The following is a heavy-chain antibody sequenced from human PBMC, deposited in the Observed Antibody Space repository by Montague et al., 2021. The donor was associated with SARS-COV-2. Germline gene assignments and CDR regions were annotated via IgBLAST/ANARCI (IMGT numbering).Heavy chain of an antibody. CDR2: IYYSGST. CDR3: ARDPSRQLLLYPVGDYYYGMDV. D-gene: IGHD2-2*02. V-gene: IGHV4-39*07. CDR1: GGSISSSSYY. J-gene: IGHJ6*02. Sequence: SETLSLTCTVSGGSISSSSYYWGWIRQPPGKGLEWIGSIYYSGSTYYNPSHKSRVTISVDTSKDQFSLKLNSVTAADTAVYYCARDPSRQLLLYPVGDYYYGMDVWGRGTTVTVSS.